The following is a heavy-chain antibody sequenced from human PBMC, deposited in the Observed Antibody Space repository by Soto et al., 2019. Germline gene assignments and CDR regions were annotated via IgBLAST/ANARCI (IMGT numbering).Heavy chain of an antibody. CDR3: ARGNLFNYACFDG. J-gene: IGHJ6*02. Sequence: QAHLEQSGAEGKRPGASVKVSCKASGYTLSAFYMNWLRQASGQGPEWMGWMNAKSGGTFFAQRFQRKCNMTWETSLSTAYMEVGSLTSDDTAMYYCARGNLFNYACFDGWGQGTTVAV. CDR2: MNAKSGGT. D-gene: IGHD3-16*01. V-gene: IGHV1-8*01. CDR1: GYTLSAFY.